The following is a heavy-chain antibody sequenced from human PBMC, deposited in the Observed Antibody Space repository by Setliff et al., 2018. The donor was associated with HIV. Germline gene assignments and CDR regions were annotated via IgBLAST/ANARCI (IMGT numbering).Heavy chain of an antibody. CDR2: ITSSSTSI. D-gene: IGHD3-22*01. V-gene: IGHV3-48*01. J-gene: IGHJ4*02. Sequence: PGGSLRLSCAASGFTFSSYRMNWVRQAPGKGLEWVSSITSSSTSIHYADSVKGRFTISRDNAKNSLYLQMNSLRAEDTAVYYCARKGYYSDSSGYYPLPFDSWGQGTLVTVPQ. CDR3: ARKGYYSDSSGYYPLPFDS. CDR1: GFTFSSYR.